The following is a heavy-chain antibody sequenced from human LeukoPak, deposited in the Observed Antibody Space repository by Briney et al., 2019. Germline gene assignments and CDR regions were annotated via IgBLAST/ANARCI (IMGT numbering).Heavy chain of an antibody. J-gene: IGHJ4*02. V-gene: IGHV3-23*01. CDR1: GFTFSSYA. D-gene: IGHD3-22*01. CDR2: ICGSGGST. CDR3: ANLETYYYDSSGYQFDY. Sequence: GGSLRLSCAASGFTFSSYAMSWVRQAPGKGLEWVSAICGSGGSTYYADSVKGRFTISRDNSKNTLYLQMNSLRAEDTAVYYCANLETYYYDSSGYQFDYWGQGTLVTVSS.